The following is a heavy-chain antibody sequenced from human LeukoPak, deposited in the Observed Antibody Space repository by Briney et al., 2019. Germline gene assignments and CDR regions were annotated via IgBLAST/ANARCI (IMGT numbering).Heavy chain of an antibody. V-gene: IGHV3-23*01. D-gene: IGHD1-26*01. CDR1: GFTFSSYA. Sequence: GGSLRLSCAASGFTFSSYAMSWVRQAPGKGLEWVSAISGSGGSTYYADSVKGRFTISRDNSKNTLYLQMNSLRAEDTAVYYCAKDQGGLVGATWLALPSTVFDYWGQGTLVTVSS. CDR2: ISGSGGST. CDR3: AKDQGGLVGATWLALPSTVFDY. J-gene: IGHJ4*02.